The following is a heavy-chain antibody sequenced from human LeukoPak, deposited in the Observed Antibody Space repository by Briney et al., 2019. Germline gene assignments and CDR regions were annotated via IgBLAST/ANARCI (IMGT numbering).Heavy chain of an antibody. CDR1: GFTFSSYW. D-gene: IGHD3-9*01. CDR2: IKQDGSEK. Sequence: PGGSLSLSCAASGFTFSSYWMSWVRQAPGKGLEWVANIKQDGSEKYYVDSVKGRFTISRDNAKNSLYLQMNSLRAEDTAVYYCARDPPTGDWLPLFDYWGQGTLVTVSS. CDR3: ARDPPTGDWLPLFDY. J-gene: IGHJ4*02. V-gene: IGHV3-7*03.